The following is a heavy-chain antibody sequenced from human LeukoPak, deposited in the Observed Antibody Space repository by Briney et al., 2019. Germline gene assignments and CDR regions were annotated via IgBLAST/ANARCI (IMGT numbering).Heavy chain of an antibody. Sequence: GASVKVSCKASGYTFTSYVISWVRQAPGQGLEWMGWISAYNGNTNYAQKLQGRVTMTTDTSTSTAYMELRSLRSDDTAVYYCARSHPPLYDSSGYYYFPPDYWGQGTLVTVSS. D-gene: IGHD3-22*01. CDR3: ARSHPPLYDSSGYYYFPPDY. CDR1: GYTFTSYV. CDR2: ISAYNGNT. V-gene: IGHV1-18*01. J-gene: IGHJ4*02.